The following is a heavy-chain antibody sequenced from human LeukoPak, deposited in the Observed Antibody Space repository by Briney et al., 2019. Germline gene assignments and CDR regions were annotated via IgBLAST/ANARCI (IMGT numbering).Heavy chain of an antibody. D-gene: IGHD6-13*01. V-gene: IGHV5-51*01. CDR3: ARQGTGIAAAGTYDY. J-gene: IGHJ4*02. CDR1: GYSFTNYW. CDR2: ICPGDSDT. Sequence: GESLKISCKGSGYSFTNYWIGWVRQMPGKGLEWMGIICPGDSDTRYSPSFQGQVTISADKSISAAYLQWSSLKASDTAMYYCARQGTGIAAAGTYDYWGQGTLVTVSS.